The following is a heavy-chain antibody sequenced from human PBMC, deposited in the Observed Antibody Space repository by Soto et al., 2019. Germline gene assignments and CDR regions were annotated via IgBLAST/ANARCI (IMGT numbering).Heavy chain of an antibody. CDR2: ISAYNGNT. CDR1: GYTFTSYG. J-gene: IGHJ5*02. V-gene: IGHV1-18*01. D-gene: IGHD3-22*01. Sequence: QVQLVQSGAEVKKPGASVKVSCKASGYTFTSYGISWVRQAPGQGLEWMGWISAYNGNTNYAQKLQGRVTMTTDTSTSTDYMELSGLRSDGTAVYYCARDPRPDDYDSSGYVPNWFGPWGQGTLVTVSS. CDR3: ARDPRPDDYDSSGYVPNWFGP.